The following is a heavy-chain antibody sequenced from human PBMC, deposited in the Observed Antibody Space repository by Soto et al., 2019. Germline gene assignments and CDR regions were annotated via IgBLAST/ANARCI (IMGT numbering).Heavy chain of an antibody. CDR3: ARNPAGTTKVCYYGMDV. Sequence: GDPLKIFCRGSGYSFTSYWIAWLRQMPGNGLEWMGIIYPGDSDTRYSPSFQGQVTISADKSISTAYLQWSSLKASDTAMSYCARNPAGTTKVCYYGMDVWPQGSTVTVSS. V-gene: IGHV5-51*01. CDR2: IYPGDSDT. J-gene: IGHJ6*02. D-gene: IGHD1-7*01. CDR1: GYSFTSYW.